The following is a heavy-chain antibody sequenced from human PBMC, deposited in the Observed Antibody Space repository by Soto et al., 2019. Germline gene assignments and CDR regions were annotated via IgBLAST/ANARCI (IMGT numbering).Heavy chain of an antibody. J-gene: IGHJ4*02. D-gene: IGHD5-12*01. CDR2: IYFSGST. Sequence: SETLSLTCTVSGGSISSYCWSWIRQSPGKRLEWIGYIYFSGSTNYNPSLKSRVTISGDTSKNQFSLKLTSVTAADTAVYYCARVEYSGYPRIWGQGTLVTVSS. V-gene: IGHV4-59*01. CDR3: ARVEYSGYPRI. CDR1: GGSISSYC.